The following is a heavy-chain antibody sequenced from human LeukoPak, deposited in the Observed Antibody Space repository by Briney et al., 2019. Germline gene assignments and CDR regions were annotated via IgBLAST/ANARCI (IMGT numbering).Heavy chain of an antibody. D-gene: IGHD3-3*01. CDR2: ISAYNGNT. V-gene: IGHV1-18*01. CDR3: ARQESDFWSGYYFDY. J-gene: IGHJ4*02. CDR1: GYTFTSYG. Sequence: ASVKVSCKASGYTFTSYGISWVRQAPGQGLEWMGWISAYNGNTNYAQELQGRVTMTTDTSTSTAYMELRSLRSDDTAVYYCARQESDFWSGYYFDYWGQGTLVTVSS.